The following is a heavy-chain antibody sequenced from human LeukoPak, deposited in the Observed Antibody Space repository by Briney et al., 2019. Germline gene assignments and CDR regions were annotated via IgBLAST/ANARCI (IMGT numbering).Heavy chain of an antibody. CDR2: ISGRGTTT. V-gene: IGHV3-23*01. CDR1: GFTITNYG. Sequence: PGGSLRLSCVASGFTITNYGMNWVRQAPGKGLEWVSSISGRGTTTYYAGSIKGRFTISRDNSKNTLYLQMNSLRAEDTAVYYCARGGHYYGSGSYSAPYYMDVWGKGTTVTISS. J-gene: IGHJ6*03. D-gene: IGHD3-10*01. CDR3: ARGGHYYGSGSYSAPYYMDV.